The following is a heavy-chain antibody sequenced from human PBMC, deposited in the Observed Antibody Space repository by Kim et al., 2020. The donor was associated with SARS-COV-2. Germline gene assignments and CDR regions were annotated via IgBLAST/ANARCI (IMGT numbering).Heavy chain of an antibody. J-gene: IGHJ4*02. V-gene: IGHV4-59*01. CDR3: ARVSLLWFGEFIDY. Sequence: NPSLKSRVPISVDTSKNQFSRKLSSVTAADTAVYYCARVSLLWFGEFIDYWGQGTLVTVSS. D-gene: IGHD3-10*01.